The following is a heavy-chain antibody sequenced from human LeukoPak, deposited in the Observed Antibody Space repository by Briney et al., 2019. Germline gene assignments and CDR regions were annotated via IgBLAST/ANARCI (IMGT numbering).Heavy chain of an antibody. CDR1: GYTFTDYF. CDR3: ARDYYYDSSGYYYRFGY. D-gene: IGHD3-22*01. V-gene: IGHV1-2*02. J-gene: IGHJ4*02. CDR2: INPNSGGT. Sequence: ASVTVSCTPSGYTFTDYFIHWVRQAPGQGLEWMGWINPNSGGTNYAQKFQGRVTMTRDTSISTAYMELSRLKSDDTAVYYCARDYYYDSSGYYYRFGYWGQGTLVTVSS.